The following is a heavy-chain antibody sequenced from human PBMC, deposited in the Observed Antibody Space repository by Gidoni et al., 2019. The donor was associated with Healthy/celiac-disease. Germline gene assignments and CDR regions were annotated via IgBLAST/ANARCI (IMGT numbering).Heavy chain of an antibody. J-gene: IGHJ5*02. CDR1: GFTFSSYG. V-gene: IGHV3-33*01. CDR3: ARQGVLRYFDWLGGIDP. CDR2: IWYDGSNK. D-gene: IGHD3-9*01. Sequence: QVQLVESGGGVVQPGRSLRLSCAASGFTFSSYGMHWVRQAPGKGLEWVAVIWYDGSNKYYADSVKGRFTISRDNSKNTLYLQMNSLRAEDTAVYYCARQGVLRYFDWLGGIDPWGQGTLVTVSS.